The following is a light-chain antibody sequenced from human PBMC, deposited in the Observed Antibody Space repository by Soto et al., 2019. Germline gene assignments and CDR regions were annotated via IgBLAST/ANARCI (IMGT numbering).Light chain of an antibody. CDR1: QSVSSRY. CDR3: MQSIQLPLT. CDR2: EVS. V-gene: IGKV2D-29*01. J-gene: IGKJ5*01. Sequence: DIVLTQSPGTLSLSPGERATLSCRASQSVSSRYLAWYQQKPGQPPQLLIYEVSNRFSGVPDRFSGSGSGTDFTLKISRVEAEDVGVYYCMQSIQLPLTFGQGTRLEIK.